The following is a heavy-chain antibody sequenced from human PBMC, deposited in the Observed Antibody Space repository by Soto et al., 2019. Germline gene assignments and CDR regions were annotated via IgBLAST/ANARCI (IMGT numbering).Heavy chain of an antibody. CDR2: VNPSGGHT. CDR3: ARGGHVVVVTAALDY. D-gene: IGHD2-21*02. J-gene: IGHJ4*02. Sequence: QVQLMQSGAEVKKPGASVKVSCKASGDTFTDYYIHWLRQAPGQGLEWMGTVNPSGGHTTYAQHFLGRVTMIRDTSTSTLYMELTSLTSDDTAIYYCARGGHVVVVTAALDYWGQGTLVTVSS. V-gene: IGHV1-46*01. CDR1: GDTFTDYY.